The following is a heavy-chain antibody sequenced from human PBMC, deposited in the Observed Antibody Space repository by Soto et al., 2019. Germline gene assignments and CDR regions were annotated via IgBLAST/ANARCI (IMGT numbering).Heavy chain of an antibody. J-gene: IGHJ4*02. CDR2: ISGSGGST. V-gene: IGHV3-23*01. Sequence: GGSLRLSGAASGFTFSSYSISWVRQAPWKGLEWVSAISGSGGSTYYADSVKGRFTISRDNSKNTLYLQMNSLRAEDTAVYYCAKDCRLRFWDYFDYLGQGTLLAVCS. CDR3: AKDCRLRFWDYFDY. CDR1: GFTFSSYS. D-gene: IGHD3-3*01.